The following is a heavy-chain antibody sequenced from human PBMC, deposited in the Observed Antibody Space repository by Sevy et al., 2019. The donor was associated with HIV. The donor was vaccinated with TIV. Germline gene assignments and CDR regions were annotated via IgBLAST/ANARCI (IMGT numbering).Heavy chain of an antibody. CDR3: AITKDYYDNRGSPFDY. J-gene: IGHJ4*02. V-gene: IGHV1-24*01. D-gene: IGHD3-22*01. CDR1: GYTLTKLA. CDR2: FDPEDGET. Sequence: ASVKVSWKVSGYTLTKLAMHWVRQAPGKGLEWMRTFDPEDGETIYAQKFQGRVTMTEDTSIDTAYMELSSLRSEDTAVFYCAITKDYYDNRGSPFDYWGQGTLVTVSS.